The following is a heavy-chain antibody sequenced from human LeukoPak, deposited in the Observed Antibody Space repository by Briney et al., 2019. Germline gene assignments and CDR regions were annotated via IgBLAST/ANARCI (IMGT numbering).Heavy chain of an antibody. CDR1: GFTFSSYW. CDR2: INSDGSST. Sequence: GGSLRLSCAASGFTFSSYWMHWVRQAPGKGLVWVSRINSDGSSTSYADSVKGRFTISRDNAKNTLYLQMNSLRAEDTAVYYCACPTGVAVAGGDYYFDYWGQGTLVTVSS. D-gene: IGHD6-19*01. CDR3: ACPTGVAVAGGDYYFDY. V-gene: IGHV3-74*01. J-gene: IGHJ4*02.